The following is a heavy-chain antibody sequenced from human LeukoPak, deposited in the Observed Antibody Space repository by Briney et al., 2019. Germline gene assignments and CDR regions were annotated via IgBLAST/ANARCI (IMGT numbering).Heavy chain of an antibody. CDR3: AKGVDFGVPDSEYFDY. D-gene: IGHD3-3*01. J-gene: IGHJ4*02. Sequence: PGGSLRLSCAASGFTFSSYAMSWVRQAPGKGLEWVSAISGSGCSTYYADSVKGRFTISRDNSKNTLYLQMISLRAEDTAVYYCAKGVDFGVPDSEYFDYWGQGTLVTVSS. V-gene: IGHV3-23*01. CDR1: GFTFSSYA. CDR2: ISGSGCST.